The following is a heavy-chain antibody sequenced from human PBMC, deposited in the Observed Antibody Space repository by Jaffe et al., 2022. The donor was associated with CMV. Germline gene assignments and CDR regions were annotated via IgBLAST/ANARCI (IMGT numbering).Heavy chain of an antibody. V-gene: IGHV3-21*01. D-gene: IGHD3-10*01. CDR1: GFTFSSYS. Sequence: EVQLVESGGGLVKPGGSLRLSCAASGFTFSSYSMNWVRQAPGKGLEWVSSISSSSSYIYYADSVKGRFTISRDNAKNSLYLQMNSLRAEDTAVYYCARDTLNRPWFGELLQRGFYMDVWGKGTTVTVSS. J-gene: IGHJ6*03. CDR3: ARDTLNRPWFGELLQRGFYMDV. CDR2: ISSSSSYI.